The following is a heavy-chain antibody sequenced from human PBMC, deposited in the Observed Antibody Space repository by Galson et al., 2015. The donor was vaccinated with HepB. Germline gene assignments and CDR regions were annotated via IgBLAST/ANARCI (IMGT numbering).Heavy chain of an antibody. CDR3: AKDVFEVYGHYVY. Sequence: SLRLSCAASGFTFSRYAMGWVRQAPGKGLEWVSSISGSGGTTFYADSVKGRFIISRDNSKNTLYLQVNSLRAEDTAIYYCAKDVFEVYGHYVYWGRGTLVTVSS. J-gene: IGHJ4*02. V-gene: IGHV3-23*01. CDR2: ISGSGGTT. D-gene: IGHD3-10*01. CDR1: GFTFSRYA.